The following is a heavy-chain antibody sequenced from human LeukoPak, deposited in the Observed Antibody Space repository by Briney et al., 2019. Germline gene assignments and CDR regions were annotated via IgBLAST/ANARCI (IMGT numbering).Heavy chain of an antibody. CDR1: GYTFTSYG. D-gene: IGHD3-3*01. CDR2: ISAYNGST. Sequence: ASVKVSCKASGYTFTSYGISWVRQAPGQGLEWMGWISAYNGSTNYAQKLQGRVTMTTDTSTSTAYMELRSLRSDDTAVYYCARARHYDFWSGLFDNYYYMDVWGKGTTVTVSS. CDR3: ARARHYDFWSGLFDNYYYMDV. J-gene: IGHJ6*03. V-gene: IGHV1-18*01.